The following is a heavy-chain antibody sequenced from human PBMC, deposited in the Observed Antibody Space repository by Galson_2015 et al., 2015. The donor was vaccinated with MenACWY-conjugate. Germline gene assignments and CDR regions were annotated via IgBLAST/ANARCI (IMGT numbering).Heavy chain of an antibody. V-gene: IGHV3-53*01. Sequence: SLRLSCAASGFTVSYNFMNWLRQAPGKGPEWVADIYWDGNTYYADSVRGRFTISRDNSKNTLYLQMNGLRVEDTAVYYCTREDNWAFHYWCRGTLVTVSS. J-gene: IGHJ4*02. D-gene: IGHD1-1*01. CDR1: GFTVSYNF. CDR3: TREDNWAFHY. CDR2: IYWDGNT.